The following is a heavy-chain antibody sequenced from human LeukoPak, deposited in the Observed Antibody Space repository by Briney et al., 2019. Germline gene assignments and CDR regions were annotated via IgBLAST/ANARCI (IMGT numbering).Heavy chain of an antibody. J-gene: IGHJ5*02. CDR2: INPNSGGT. CDR3: ARDWGGYCSSTSCPPEGWFDP. CDR1: GYTFTGYY. Sequence: ASVTVSCKASGYTFTGYYMHWVRQAPGQGLEWMGWINPNSGGTNYAQKFQGRVTMTRDTSISTAYMELSRLRSDDTAVYYCARDWGGYCSSTSCPPEGWFDPWGQGTLVTVSS. V-gene: IGHV1-2*02. D-gene: IGHD2-2*01.